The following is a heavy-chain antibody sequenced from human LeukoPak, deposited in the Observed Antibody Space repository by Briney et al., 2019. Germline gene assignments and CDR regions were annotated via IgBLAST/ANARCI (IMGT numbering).Heavy chain of an antibody. Sequence: GRSLTLSCAASGLTFSSYAMHWVRQAPGKGLEWVAVISYDGSNKYYADSVKGRFTISRDNSKNTLYLQMNSLRAEDTAVYYCARDPARSGSDGPLDYWGQGTLVTVSS. V-gene: IGHV3-30*01. CDR2: ISYDGSNK. D-gene: IGHD1-26*01. J-gene: IGHJ4*02. CDR3: ARDPARSGSDGPLDY. CDR1: GLTFSSYA.